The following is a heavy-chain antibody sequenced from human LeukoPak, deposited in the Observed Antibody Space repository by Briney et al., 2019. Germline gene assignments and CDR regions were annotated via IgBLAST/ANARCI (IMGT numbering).Heavy chain of an antibody. Sequence: ASVKVSCKASGYTFTTYEISWVRQAPGQGLEWLGWISAYNGKTNHAQNFQGRVTMTTDTSTSTAYMELRSLRSDDTAVYYCARGRSKNYSLTWGSNYWGQGTLVTVSS. D-gene: IGHD2-15*01. V-gene: IGHV1-18*01. J-gene: IGHJ4*02. CDR2: ISAYNGKT. CDR1: GYTFTTYE. CDR3: ARGRSKNYSLTWGSNY.